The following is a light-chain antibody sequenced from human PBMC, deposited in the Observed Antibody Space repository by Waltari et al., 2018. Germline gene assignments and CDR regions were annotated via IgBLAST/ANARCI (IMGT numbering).Light chain of an antibody. Sequence: QSALTQPASVSGSPGQSITISCTGTSSDVGNYNLVSWYQQYPGKAPKVMIYDDHRRPSGLSDDFDGAKCGNTASLTISGVQADDEADYYCCSYAGSYAWVVGGGTKLAVL. J-gene: IGLJ2*01. CDR1: SSDVGNYNL. CDR2: DDH. CDR3: CSYAGSYAWV. V-gene: IGLV2-23*01.